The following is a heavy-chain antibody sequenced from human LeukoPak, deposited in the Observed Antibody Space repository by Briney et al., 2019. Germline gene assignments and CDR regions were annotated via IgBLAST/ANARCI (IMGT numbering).Heavy chain of an antibody. CDR2: ISVSGGST. CDR3: AKRVAVAATYYYFDY. J-gene: IGHJ4*02. Sequence: GGCLRLSCAASGFTFSSYAMSWVRQAPGKGLEWVSVISVSGGSTYYADSVKGRFTISRDNSKNTLYLQMNSLRAEDTAVYYCAKRVAVAATYYYFDYWGQGTLVTVSS. CDR1: GFTFSSYA. D-gene: IGHD2-15*01. V-gene: IGHV3-23*01.